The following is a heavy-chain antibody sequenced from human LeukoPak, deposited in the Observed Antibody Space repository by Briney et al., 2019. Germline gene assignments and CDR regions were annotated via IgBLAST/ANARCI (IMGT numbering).Heavy chain of an antibody. V-gene: IGHV3-73*01. D-gene: IGHD1-26*01. CDR2: IRGKGKNDAT. J-gene: IGHJ5*02. CDR3: AKDRPPGGSPLMDS. Sequence: GGSLRLSCAASGVTFSASAVHWVRQASGRGLEWVGRIRGKGKNDATAYGASVKGRFIISRDDSKNTAYLQMNSLRADDTAIYYCAKDRPPGGSPLMDSWGQGTLVTVSS. CDR1: GVTFSASA.